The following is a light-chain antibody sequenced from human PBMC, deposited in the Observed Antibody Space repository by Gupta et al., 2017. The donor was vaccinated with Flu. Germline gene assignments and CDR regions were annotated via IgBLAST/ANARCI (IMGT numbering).Light chain of an antibody. CDR1: QDISSY. CDR3: QKDNSAPQA. Sequence: PSSLSASVGDRVTITCRASQDISSYLAWYQQKAGKVPKLLIYAASSLQSGVPSSFSGSGSGTDFTLTISSLQPEDVATYYCQKDNSAPQAFGGGTKVEIK. J-gene: IGKJ4*01. V-gene: IGKV1-27*01. CDR2: AAS.